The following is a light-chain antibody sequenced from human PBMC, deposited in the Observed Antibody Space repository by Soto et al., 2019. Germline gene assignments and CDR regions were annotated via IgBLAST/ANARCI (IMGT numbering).Light chain of an antibody. V-gene: IGKV1-39*01. CDR3: QQSYSMPLN. CDR1: QSISSY. CDR2: AAS. Sequence: DIPMTQSPSSLSASVGDRVTITCRASQSISSYLNWYQQKPGKAPNLLIYAASSLQSGVPARFSGRGSGTDFTLTISSLQPEDFATYYCQQSYSMPLNFGGGTKVEIK. J-gene: IGKJ4*01.